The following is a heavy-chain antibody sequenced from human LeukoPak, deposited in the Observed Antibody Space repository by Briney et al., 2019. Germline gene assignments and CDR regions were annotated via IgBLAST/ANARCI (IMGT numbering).Heavy chain of an antibody. CDR2: FYTSVGT. CDR3: ARDSCSGVSCYSSWFDP. D-gene: IGHD2-15*01. J-gene: IGHJ5*02. CDR1: GGYISSGRYY. V-gene: IGHV4-61*02. Sequence: SETLSLTCTVPGGYISSGRYYSGWIRQPAGKGLEWIVRFYTSVGTNDHPSLKNRDTIIVDTSQNQFSLTVSSLTAADTAVYSCARDSCSGVSCYSSWFDPWGQGTLVTVSS.